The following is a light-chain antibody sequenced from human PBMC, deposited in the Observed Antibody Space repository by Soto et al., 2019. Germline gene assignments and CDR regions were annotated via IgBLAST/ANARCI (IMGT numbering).Light chain of an antibody. V-gene: IGKV1-9*01. CDR2: AAS. CDR1: QGISSF. CDR3: QQLDSYPIT. J-gene: IGKJ5*01. Sequence: IQLTQSPSSLSASVGDRVTITCRASQGISSFLAWYQQKPGEAPKLLIYAASTLRSGVPSRFSGSRSGTDFTLTINSLQPEDFATYYCQQLDSYPITFGQGTRLEMK.